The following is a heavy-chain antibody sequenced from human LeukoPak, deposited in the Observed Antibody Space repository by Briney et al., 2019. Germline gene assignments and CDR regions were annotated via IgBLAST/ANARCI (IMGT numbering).Heavy chain of an antibody. Sequence: SETLSLTCTVSGGSISSYYWSWIRQPAGKGLEWIGRIYTSGGTNYNPSLKSRVTMSVDTSKNQFSLKLSSVTAADTAVYYCARARTVQQLVTYYFDYWGQGTLVTVSS. CDR3: ARARTVQQLVTYYFDY. J-gene: IGHJ4*02. D-gene: IGHD6-13*01. CDR2: IYTSGGT. V-gene: IGHV4-4*07. CDR1: GGSISSYY.